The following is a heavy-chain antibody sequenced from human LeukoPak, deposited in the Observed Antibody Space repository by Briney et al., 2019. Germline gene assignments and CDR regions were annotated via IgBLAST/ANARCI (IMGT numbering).Heavy chain of an antibody. CDR1: GFTLSSYW. V-gene: IGHV3-74*01. Sequence: GGSLRLSCAASGFTLSSYWMHWVREAPGKGLVWVSRIKSDGRTNYADSVKGRFTISRDNAKNTVSLQMNSLRAEDTGVYYCARAPSEIGGYYPEYFRHWGQGTLVIVSS. CDR2: IKSDGRT. J-gene: IGHJ1*01. D-gene: IGHD3-22*01. CDR3: ARAPSEIGGYYPEYFRH.